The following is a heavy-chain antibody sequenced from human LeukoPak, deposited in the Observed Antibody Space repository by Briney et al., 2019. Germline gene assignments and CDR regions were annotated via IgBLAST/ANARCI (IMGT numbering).Heavy chain of an antibody. V-gene: IGHV4-59*08. CDR3: ARHISGSYSFYFDY. Sequence: PLETLSLTCTVSGGSISSYYWSWIRQPPGKGLEWIGYIYYSGSTNYNPSLKSRVTISVDTSKNQFSLKLSSVTAADTAVYYCARHISGSYSFYFDYWGQGTLVTVSS. CDR1: GGSISSYY. D-gene: IGHD1-26*01. CDR2: IYYSGST. J-gene: IGHJ4*02.